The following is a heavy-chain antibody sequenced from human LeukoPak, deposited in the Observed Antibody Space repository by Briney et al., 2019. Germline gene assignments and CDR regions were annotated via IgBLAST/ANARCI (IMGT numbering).Heavy chain of an antibody. D-gene: IGHD3-22*01. V-gene: IGHV4-59*08. CDR1: GGSISSYH. J-gene: IGHJ4*02. CDR3: ARHSSGYLSYFDY. CDR2: IYYSGST. Sequence: SGTLSLTCTVSGGSISSYHWSWIRPPAGKGLEWIGYIYYSGSTNYNPSLKSRVTISLDTSKNQFSLKVISVTAADTAVYYCARHSSGYLSYFDYWGQGTLVPVSS.